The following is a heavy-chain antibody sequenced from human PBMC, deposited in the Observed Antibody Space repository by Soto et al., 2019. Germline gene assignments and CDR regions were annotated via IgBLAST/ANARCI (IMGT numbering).Heavy chain of an antibody. CDR3: VRERGRRIDY. CDR2: LYSGCNT. CDR1: GFIVSDSY. Sequence: EVQMVESGGALIQPGGSLRLSCAASGFIVSDSYMTWVRQAPGKGLEWVSVLYSGCNTYYADSVKCRFTVSRDNSKNTRYLQMNSLRGYDTSVYYCVRERGRRIDYWGQGAVVNVS. J-gene: IGHJ4*02. V-gene: IGHV3-53*01.